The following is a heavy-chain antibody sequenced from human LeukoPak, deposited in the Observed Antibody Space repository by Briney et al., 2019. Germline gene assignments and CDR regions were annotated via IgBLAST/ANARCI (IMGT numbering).Heavy chain of an antibody. D-gene: IGHD3-10*01. J-gene: IGHJ4*02. V-gene: IGHV3-30*04. CDR1: GFTFSSYA. Sequence: GGSLRLSCAASGFTFSSYAMHWVRQAPGKGLEWVAVISYEGSNKYYADSVKGRFTISRDNSKNTLYLQMNSLRAEDTAVYYCARDPVRHRGGYFDYWGQGTLVTVSS. CDR2: ISYEGSNK. CDR3: ARDPVRHRGGYFDY.